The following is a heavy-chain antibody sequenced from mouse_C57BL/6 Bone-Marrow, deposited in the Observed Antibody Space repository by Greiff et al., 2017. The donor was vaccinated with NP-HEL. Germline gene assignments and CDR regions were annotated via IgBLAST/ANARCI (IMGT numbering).Heavy chain of an antibody. CDR3: ARDTTVVATRYFDV. V-gene: IGHV1-53*01. CDR2: INPSNGGT. Sequence: QVQLQQPGTELVKPGASVKLSCKASGYTFTSYWMHWVKQRPGQGLEWIGNINPSNGGTNYNEKFKSKATLTVDKSSSTAYMQRSSLTSEDSAVYYCARDTTVVATRYFDVWGTGTTVTVSS. J-gene: IGHJ1*03. D-gene: IGHD1-1*01. CDR1: GYTFTSYW.